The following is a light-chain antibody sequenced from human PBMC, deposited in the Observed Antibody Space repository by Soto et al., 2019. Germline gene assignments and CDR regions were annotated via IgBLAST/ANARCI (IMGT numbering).Light chain of an antibody. CDR1: KLGDKY. Sequence: SYELTQPPSVSVSPGQTASITCSGDKLGDKYACWYQQKPGQSPVLVIYQDSKRPSGIPERFSGSNSGNTATLTISGTQAMDEADYSCQAWDSSTAEFGGGTKLTVL. V-gene: IGLV3-1*01. J-gene: IGLJ2*01. CDR3: QAWDSSTAE. CDR2: QDS.